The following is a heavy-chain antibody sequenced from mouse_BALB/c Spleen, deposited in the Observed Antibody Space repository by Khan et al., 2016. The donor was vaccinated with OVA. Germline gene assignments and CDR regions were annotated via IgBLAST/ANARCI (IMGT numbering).Heavy chain of an antibody. CDR2: LSNRGTTP. J-gene: IGHJ3*01. V-gene: IGHV5-12*02. D-gene: IGHD1-1*02. Sequence: EVELVESGGGFMQPGGSLTLSCATSGFTFTDYYMYWVRQTPEKRLEWVAYLSNRGTTPYYSDTVRGRFTISSDNAKNTLYLQMSRLKSEDTARYYGARGGEGGGLAYWGQGTLVTVSA. CDR1: GFTFTDYY. CDR3: ARGGEGGGLAY.